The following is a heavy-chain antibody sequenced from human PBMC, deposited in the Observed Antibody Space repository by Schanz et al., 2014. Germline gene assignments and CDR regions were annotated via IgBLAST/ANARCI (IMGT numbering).Heavy chain of an antibody. Sequence: EVQLVESGGGLVKPGGSLRLSCAASGFTFSNYTMYWVRQAPGKGLEWVSSITSTSRYIYYADSLKGRFTISRDNAKNSVYLQMNSLRAEDTAAYYRARGVRVRGIIIDYWGPGTLVTVSS. CDR2: ITSTSRYI. V-gene: IGHV3-21*01. J-gene: IGHJ4*02. CDR1: GFTFSNYT. CDR3: ARGVRVRGIIIDY. D-gene: IGHD3-10*01.